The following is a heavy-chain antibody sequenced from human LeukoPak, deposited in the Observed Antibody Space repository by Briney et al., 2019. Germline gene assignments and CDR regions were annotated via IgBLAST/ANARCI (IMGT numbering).Heavy chain of an antibody. Sequence: GGSLRLSSAASGFTFSSYAMNWVRQAPGKGLEWVANIKQDGSERFYVDSVKGRFTISKDNAKNSLYLQMNNLRAEDTAVYYCTREVHCNFDYWGQGTLVTVSS. CDR2: IKQDGSER. CDR1: GFTFSSYA. V-gene: IGHV3-7*05. J-gene: IGHJ4*02. CDR3: TREVHCNFDY. D-gene: IGHD2-21*02.